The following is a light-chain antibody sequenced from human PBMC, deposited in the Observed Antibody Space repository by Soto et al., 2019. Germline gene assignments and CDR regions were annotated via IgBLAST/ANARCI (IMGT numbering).Light chain of an antibody. CDR3: NSYTSSSTLV. CDR2: DVS. J-gene: IGLJ3*02. Sequence: QSVLTQPASVSGSPGQSITISCTGTSSDVGGYDYVSWYQQHPGKAPKLMIYDVSVRPSGVSNRFSGSKSGNMASLTISGLQAEDEADYYCNSYTSSSTLVFGGGTKVTVL. CDR1: SSDVGGYDY. V-gene: IGLV2-14*01.